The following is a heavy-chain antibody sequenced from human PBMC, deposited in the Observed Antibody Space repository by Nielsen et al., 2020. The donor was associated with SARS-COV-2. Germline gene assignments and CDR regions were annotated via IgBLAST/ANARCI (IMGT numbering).Heavy chain of an antibody. D-gene: IGHD6-6*01. V-gene: IGHV3-23*01. CDR2: ISGSGRDT. J-gene: IGHJ5*02. CDR3: ARGAYSSSAGGWFDP. CDR1: GFTFDFYA. Sequence: GESLKISCAASGFTFDFYAMSWVRQAPGKGLEWVSGISGSGRDTYYVDSVKGRFTISRDNAKNSLYLQMNSLRAEDTAVYYCARGAYSSSAGGWFDPWGQGTLVTVSS.